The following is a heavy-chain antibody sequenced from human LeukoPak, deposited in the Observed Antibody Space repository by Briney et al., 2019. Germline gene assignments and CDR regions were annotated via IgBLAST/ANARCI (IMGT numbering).Heavy chain of an antibody. CDR3: ATGPYYYMDV. J-gene: IGHJ6*03. Sequence: SETLSLTCSVSGVSISSYYWSWIRQPAGKGLEWIGRMYISGDSDYNPSLKSRVTIFVDTSKNQFSLKLTSVTAADTAVYYCATGPYYYMDVWGKGTTVTVSS. CDR1: GVSISSYY. V-gene: IGHV4-59*05. CDR2: MYISGDS.